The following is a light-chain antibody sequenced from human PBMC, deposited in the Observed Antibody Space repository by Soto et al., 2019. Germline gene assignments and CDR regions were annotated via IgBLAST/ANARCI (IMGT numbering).Light chain of an antibody. CDR3: CSYSGSDSLL. J-gene: IGLJ2*01. Sequence: QSALTQPRSVSGSPGESVTISCSGTSSDVGSYNYVSWYQQYPGKAPKVMIYDVSERPSEVPVRFSGSKSGNTASLTISGLQAEDEADYFCCSYSGSDSLLFGGGTKVTVL. CDR1: SSDVGSYNY. V-gene: IGLV2-11*01. CDR2: DVS.